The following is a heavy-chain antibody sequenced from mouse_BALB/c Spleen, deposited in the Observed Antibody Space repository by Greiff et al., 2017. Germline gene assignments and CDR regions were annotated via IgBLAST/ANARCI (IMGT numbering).Heavy chain of an antibody. Sequence: EVMLVESGPELVKPGASVKISCKASGYSFTGYFMNWVMQSHGKSLEWIGRINPYNGDTFYNQKFKGKATLTVDKSSSTAHMELRSLASEDSAVYYCARSYYDSPEFAYWGQGTLVTVSA. V-gene: IGHV1-20*02. CDR1: GYSFTGYF. D-gene: IGHD2-4*01. CDR2: INPYNGDT. CDR3: ARSYYDSPEFAY. J-gene: IGHJ3*01.